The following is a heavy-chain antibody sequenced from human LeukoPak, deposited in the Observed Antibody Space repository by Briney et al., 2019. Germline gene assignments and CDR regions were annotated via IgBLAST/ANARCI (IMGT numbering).Heavy chain of an antibody. D-gene: IGHD2-2*01. V-gene: IGHV4-59*08. CDR2: ICYSGST. J-gene: IGHJ5*02. CDR3: ARSSTSSVRYNWFDP. Sequence: SETLSLTCTVSGGSISSYYWSWIRQPPGKGLEWIGYICYSGSTNYNPSLKSRVTISVDTSKNQFSLKLSSVTAADTAVYYCARSSTSSVRYNWFDPWGQGTLVTVSS. CDR1: GGSISSYY.